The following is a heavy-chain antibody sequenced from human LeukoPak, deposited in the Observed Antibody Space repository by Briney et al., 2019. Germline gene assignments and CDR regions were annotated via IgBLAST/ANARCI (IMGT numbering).Heavy chain of an antibody. CDR1: GGSIGNYY. J-gene: IGHJ4*02. CDR3: ARSLPGGSDWYPPLFDY. Sequence: SVTLSLTCTVSGGSIGNYYWNWARQSPGKGPEWIAYINYSGSTNYNPSLKSRVTISLDASKSQFSLKLSSVTAADTAIYYCARSLPGGSDWYPPLFDYWGQGTLVTVSS. V-gene: IGHV4-59*08. D-gene: IGHD6-13*01. CDR2: INYSGST.